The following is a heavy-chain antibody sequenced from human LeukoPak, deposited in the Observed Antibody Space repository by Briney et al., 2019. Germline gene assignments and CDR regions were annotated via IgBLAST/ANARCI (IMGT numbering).Heavy chain of an antibody. CDR2: IKQDGSEK. V-gene: IGHV3-7*01. CDR1: GFTFSSYW. J-gene: IGHJ4*02. Sequence: GGSLRLSCAASGFTFSSYWMSWVRQAPGKGLDWVANIKQDGSEKYYVDSVKGRFTISRDNDKNSLYLQMNSLRAEDTAVYYCARGYCTSTSCYFDYWGQGTLVTVSS. D-gene: IGHD2-2*01. CDR3: ARGYCTSTSCYFDY.